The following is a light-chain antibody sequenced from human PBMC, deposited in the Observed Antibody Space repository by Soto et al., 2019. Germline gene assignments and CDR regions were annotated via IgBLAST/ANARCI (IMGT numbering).Light chain of an antibody. CDR3: QHYNSYPLT. Sequence: DIQMTQSPSTLSASVGDRVIITCRASQSISSWLAWYQQKPGKAPKVLIYKASSLESGVPSRFSGSGSGTELTLTISSLQPDDFATYYCQHYNSYPLTFGGGTKVEIK. CDR2: KAS. J-gene: IGKJ4*01. V-gene: IGKV1-5*03. CDR1: QSISSW.